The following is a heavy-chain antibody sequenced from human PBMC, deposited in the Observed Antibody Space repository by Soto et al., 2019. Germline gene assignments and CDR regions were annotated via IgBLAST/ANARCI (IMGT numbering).Heavy chain of an antibody. J-gene: IGHJ5*02. V-gene: IGHV4-4*02. CDR3: ASLRVAAYNWFDP. CDR1: GGSISSSNW. Sequence: PSLTCAVSGGSISSSNWWSWVRQPPGKGLEWIGEIYHSGSTNYNPSLKSRVTISVDKSKNQFSLKLSSVTAADTAVYYCASLRVAAYNWFDPWGQGTLVTVSS. D-gene: IGHD2-15*01. CDR2: IYHSGST.